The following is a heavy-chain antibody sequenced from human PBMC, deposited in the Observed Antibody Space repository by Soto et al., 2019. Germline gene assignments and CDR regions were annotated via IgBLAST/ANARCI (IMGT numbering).Heavy chain of an antibody. V-gene: IGHV4-31*03. CDR2: MYHRGNT. CDR3: ARLLFGAGVDS. CDR1: GGSVTGGGYS. J-gene: IGHJ4*02. Sequence: QVQLQESGPGLVKPSQTLSLTCSVSGGSVTGGGYSWTWVRQHPGKGLEWIGHMYHRGNTYYHPSLKGRATISIDTSKNQLSLKVTSVTAADTAVYYCARLLFGAGVDSWGQGTLVTVSS. D-gene: IGHD3-10*01.